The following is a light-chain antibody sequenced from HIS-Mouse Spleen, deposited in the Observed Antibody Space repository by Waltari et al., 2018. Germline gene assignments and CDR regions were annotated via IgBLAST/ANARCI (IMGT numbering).Light chain of an antibody. Sequence: DIVMTQSPDSLAVSLDERATINCKSSQSVLYSSNNKNYLAWYQPKPGQPPKLLIYWASTRESGVPDRFSGSGSGTDFTLTISSLQAEDVAVYYCQQYYSTPYTFGQGTKLEIK. CDR1: QSVLYSSNNKNY. CDR3: QQYYSTPYT. V-gene: IGKV4-1*01. CDR2: WAS. J-gene: IGKJ2*01.